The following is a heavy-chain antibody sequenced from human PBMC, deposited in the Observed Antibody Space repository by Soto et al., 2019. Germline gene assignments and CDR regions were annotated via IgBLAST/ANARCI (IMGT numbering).Heavy chain of an antibody. J-gene: IGHJ4*02. V-gene: IGHV1-69*02. CDR1: GGTFSSYT. D-gene: IGHD3-10*01. CDR2: IIPILGIA. CDR3: ARLYYYGSGDLDY. Sequence: SVKVSCTASGGTFSSYTISWVRQAPGQGLEWMGRIIPILGIANYAQKFQGRVTITADKSTSTAYMELSSLRSEDTAVYYCARLYYYGSGDLDYWGQGTLVTVSS.